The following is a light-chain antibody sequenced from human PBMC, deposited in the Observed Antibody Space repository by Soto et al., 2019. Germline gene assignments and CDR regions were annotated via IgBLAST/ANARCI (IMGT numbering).Light chain of an antibody. CDR3: QQYNSYSA. Sequence: TQLTQSPSSLAAAGGDRVSVTCRASQGIRSYLAWYQQKPGKAPKLLIYAASSLQSGVPSRFSGSGSGTEFTLTISSLQTDDFATYYCQQYNSYSAFGQGTKVDIK. J-gene: IGKJ1*01. CDR1: QGIRSY. V-gene: IGKV1-9*01. CDR2: AAS.